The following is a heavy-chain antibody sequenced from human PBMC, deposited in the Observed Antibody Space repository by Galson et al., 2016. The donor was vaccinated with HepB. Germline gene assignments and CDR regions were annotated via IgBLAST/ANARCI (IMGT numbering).Heavy chain of an antibody. D-gene: IGHD1-14*01. CDR2: ISGTGGRT. Sequence: SLRLSCAASGFSFSNYAMSWVRQAPGKGLEWVSSISGTGGRTYYADSAKGRFTISRDNSKNTLYLRRSSLRVEDTAVYYCVKGAAGTPTYCFASWGQGTLVTVSS. V-gene: IGHV3-23*01. CDR1: GFSFSNYA. J-gene: IGHJ4*02. CDR3: VKGAAGTPTYCFAS.